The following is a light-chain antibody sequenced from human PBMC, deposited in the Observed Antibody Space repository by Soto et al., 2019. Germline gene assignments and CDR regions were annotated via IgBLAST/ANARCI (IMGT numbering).Light chain of an antibody. CDR3: MQATHCPYT. Sequence: DVVMTQSPLSLPVTLGQPASISCRSSQSLVHGSGNTYLNWFQQRPGQSPRRLIYKVSDRDSGVPDRFTGSGSGTDFTLKISRVEAEDVGVYYCMQATHCPYTFGQGTKLEIK. CDR1: QSLVHGSGNTY. J-gene: IGKJ2*01. V-gene: IGKV2-30*02. CDR2: KVS.